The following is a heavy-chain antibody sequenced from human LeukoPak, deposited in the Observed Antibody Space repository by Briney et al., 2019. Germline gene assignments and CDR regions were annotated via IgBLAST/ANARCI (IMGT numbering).Heavy chain of an antibody. CDR2: INVDGSGA. J-gene: IGHJ4*02. CDR3: ARATRIYSSGWYYSFDY. D-gene: IGHD6-19*01. V-gene: IGHV3-74*01. Sequence: GGSLRLSCAASGFIFSSHGMHWVRQAPGKGLVWVSHINVDGSGATYADSVKGRFTISRDNAKNTLYLHMNSLRAEDTAVYYCARATRIYSSGWYYSFDYWGQGTLVTVSS. CDR1: GFIFSSHG.